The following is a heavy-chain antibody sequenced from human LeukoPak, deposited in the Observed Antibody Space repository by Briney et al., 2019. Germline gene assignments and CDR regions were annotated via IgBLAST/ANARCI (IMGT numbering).Heavy chain of an antibody. D-gene: IGHD6-19*01. CDR3: ARDQRPLRGWYYYYGMDV. V-gene: IGHV4-4*07. CDR2: IYNTGST. CDR1: GGSISSNY. J-gene: IGHJ6*02. Sequence: PSETLSLTCTVSGGSISSNYWNWIRQPAGKGLEWIGRIYNTGSTNYNPSLESRVTMSVDTSKNQFSLKLSSVTAADTAVYYCARDQRPLRGWYYYYGMDVWGQGTTVTVSS.